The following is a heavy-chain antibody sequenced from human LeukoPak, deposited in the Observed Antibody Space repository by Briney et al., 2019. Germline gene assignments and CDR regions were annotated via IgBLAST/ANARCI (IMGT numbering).Heavy chain of an antibody. Sequence: SQTLSLTCAVSGGSISSGGYSWSWIRQPPGTGLEWIGYIYHSGSTYYNPSLKSRVTISVDRSKNQFSLKLSSVTAADTAVYYCARGTIFGSHNWFDPWGQGTLVTVSS. J-gene: IGHJ5*02. CDR3: ARGTIFGSHNWFDP. D-gene: IGHD3-3*01. V-gene: IGHV4-30-2*01. CDR2: IYHSGST. CDR1: GGSISSGGYS.